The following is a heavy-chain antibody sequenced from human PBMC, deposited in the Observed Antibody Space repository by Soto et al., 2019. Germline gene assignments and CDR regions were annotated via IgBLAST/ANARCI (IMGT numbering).Heavy chain of an antibody. J-gene: IGHJ4*02. V-gene: IGHV3-23*01. CDR3: AKDYDFWSASVNPYFDS. CDR1: GFTFSNYA. D-gene: IGHD3-3*01. CDR2: ISGSGDTS. Sequence: GESLRLSCAASGFTFSNYAISWVRQAPGKGLEWVSIISGSGDTSYYADSVKGRFTISRDNSKSTLYLQMDRLRPEDSAMYYCAKDYDFWSASVNPYFDSWGLGTLVTVSS.